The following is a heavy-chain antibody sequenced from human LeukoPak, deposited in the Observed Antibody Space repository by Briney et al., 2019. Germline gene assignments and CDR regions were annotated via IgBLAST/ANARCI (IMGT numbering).Heavy chain of an antibody. D-gene: IGHD5-24*01. J-gene: IGHJ4*02. Sequence: SETLSLTCTVSGGSISTYYWSWIRQSPGKGLEWIGYVYYTGSTNYNPSLKSRVTISVDTSKNQFSLKLSSVTAADTAVYYCSRHYRRDGNNYGLGDWGQGTLVTVSS. CDR1: GGSISTYY. V-gene: IGHV4-59*08. CDR2: VYYTGST. CDR3: SRHYRRDGNNYGLGD.